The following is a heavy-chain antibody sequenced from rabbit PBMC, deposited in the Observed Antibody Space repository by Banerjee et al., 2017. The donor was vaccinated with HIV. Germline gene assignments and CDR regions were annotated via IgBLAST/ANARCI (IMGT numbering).Heavy chain of an antibody. D-gene: IGHD4-1*01. Sequence: QSLEESGGDLVKPGASLTLTCKASGFTLSSYWMWWVRQAPGKGLEWIACIGAGSTGNNVYAIWAKGRFPISKTSSTTVTLQMTSLTAAATATYFCARDLAGVVGWNFGLWGPGTLVTVS. CDR3: ARDLAGVVGWNFGL. CDR1: GFTLSSYW. J-gene: IGHJ6*01. V-gene: IGHV1S40*01. CDR2: IGAGSTGNN.